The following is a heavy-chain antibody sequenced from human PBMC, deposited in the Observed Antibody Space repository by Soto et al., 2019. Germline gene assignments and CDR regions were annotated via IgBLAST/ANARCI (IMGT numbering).Heavy chain of an antibody. CDR3: AIHAYGGEASFDP. Sequence: QVQLVESGGGLVKPGGSLRLSCVASGFTFRDYYMSWIRQAPGKGLEWISYVSASGSTIYHADSVRGRFTISRDNAKKALYLKMDSLRVEDTAVYYCAIHAYGGEASFDPWGQGTLVTVFS. CDR1: GFTFRDYY. D-gene: IGHD2-21*01. J-gene: IGHJ5*02. CDR2: VSASGSTI. V-gene: IGHV3-11*01.